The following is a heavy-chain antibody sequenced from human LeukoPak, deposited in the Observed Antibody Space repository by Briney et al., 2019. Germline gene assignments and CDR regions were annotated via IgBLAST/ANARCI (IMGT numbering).Heavy chain of an antibody. D-gene: IGHD2-21*02. J-gene: IGHJ4*02. Sequence: SETLSLTCTVSGGSLSIYYWSWIRQPPGKGLEWIGDIYYSGFTNYNPSLQSRVTISVDTSKNQFSLRLSSVTAADTGVYYCARDKSGDRRDYWGQGILVTVSS. CDR1: GGSLSIYY. V-gene: IGHV4-59*01. CDR3: ARDKSGDRRDY. CDR2: IYYSGFT.